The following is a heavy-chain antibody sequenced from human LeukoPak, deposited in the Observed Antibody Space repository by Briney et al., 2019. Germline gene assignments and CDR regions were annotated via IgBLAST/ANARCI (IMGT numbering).Heavy chain of an antibody. CDR2: INPDGSER. Sequence: GGSLRLSCAASGFSFSSYYMGWVRQAPGKGLEWVALINPDGSERYYVDSVKGRFTISRDNAKNSLYLQMNSLRAEDTAVYYCANTILTGALWGQGTLVTVSS. V-gene: IGHV3-7*01. J-gene: IGHJ4*02. CDR3: ANTILTGAL. D-gene: IGHD2-2*02. CDR1: GFSFSSYY.